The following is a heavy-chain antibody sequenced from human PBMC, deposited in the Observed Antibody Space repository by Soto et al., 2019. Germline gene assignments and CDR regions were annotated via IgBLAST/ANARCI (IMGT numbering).Heavy chain of an antibody. J-gene: IGHJ5*02. V-gene: IGHV4-30-2*01. CDR3: ARVGYCSSTSCYQLWFDP. CDR1: GGSISSGGYS. Sequence: SETLSLTCAVSGGSISSGGYSWSWIRQPPGKGLEWIGYIYHSGSTYYNPSLKSRVTISVDRSRNQFSLKLSSVTAADTAVYYCARVGYCSSTSCYQLWFDPWGQGTLVTVSS. D-gene: IGHD2-2*01. CDR2: IYHSGST.